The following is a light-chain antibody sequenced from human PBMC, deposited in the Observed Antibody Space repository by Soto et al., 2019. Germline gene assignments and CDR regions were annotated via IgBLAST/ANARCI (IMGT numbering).Light chain of an antibody. Sequence: QSVLTQPASVSGSPGQSITISCTGTSSDVGGYNYVSWYQQHPGKAPKFMIYDVSNRPSGVSNRFSGSKSGNTASLTISGLQADDEANYYCCSYTTSNTRQIVVGTGTKVPVL. CDR2: DVS. CDR1: SSDVGGYNY. J-gene: IGLJ1*01. CDR3: CSYTTSNTRQIV. V-gene: IGLV2-14*01.